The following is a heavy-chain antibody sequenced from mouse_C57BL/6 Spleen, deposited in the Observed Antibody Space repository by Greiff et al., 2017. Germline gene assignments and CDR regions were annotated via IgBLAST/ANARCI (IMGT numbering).Heavy chain of an antibody. V-gene: IGHV1-80*01. CDR1: GYAFSSYW. J-gene: IGHJ4*01. CDR2: IYPGDGET. CDR3: ARCYYGSRYAMDY. Sequence: QVQLKQSGAELVKPGASVKISCKASGYAFSSYWMNWVKQRPGKGLEWIGQIYPGDGETNYNGKFKGKATLTADKSSSTAYMQLSSLTSEDSAVYFCARCYYGSRYAMDYWGQGTSVTVSS. D-gene: IGHD1-1*01.